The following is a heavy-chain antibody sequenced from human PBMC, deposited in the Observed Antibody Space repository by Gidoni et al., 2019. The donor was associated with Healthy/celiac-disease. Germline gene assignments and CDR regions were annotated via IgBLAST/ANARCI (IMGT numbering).Heavy chain of an antibody. CDR3: GSGWYNFDY. J-gene: IGHJ4*02. Sequence: EVQLLESGGGLVQPGGSLRLSCAASGFTFSSYAMSWVRQAPGKGLEWVSAMRGSGGSTYYADSVKGRFTISRDNSKNTLYLQMNSLRAEDTAVYYCGSGWYNFDYWGQGTLVTVSS. CDR1: GFTFSSYA. CDR2: MRGSGGST. D-gene: IGHD6-19*01. V-gene: IGHV3-23*01.